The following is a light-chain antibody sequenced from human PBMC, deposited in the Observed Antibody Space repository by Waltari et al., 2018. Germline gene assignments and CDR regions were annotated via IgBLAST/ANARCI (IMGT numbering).Light chain of an antibody. V-gene: IGLV2-23*02. CDR1: SSDVGVYKL. CDR2: EVN. CDR3: CSYAGSNTFVL. Sequence: QSALTQPASVSGSPGQSLTISCTGTSSDVGVYKLVSWDQQTPGKAPKLIIFEVNKPPSGISNRFSASKSGNTASLTISALQAEDEADYYCCSYAGSNTFVLFGGGTTLTVL. J-gene: IGLJ2*01.